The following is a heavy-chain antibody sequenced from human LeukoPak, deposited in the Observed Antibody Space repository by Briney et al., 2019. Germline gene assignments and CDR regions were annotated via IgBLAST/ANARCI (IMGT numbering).Heavy chain of an antibody. CDR1: GFTFSTYA. CDR3: ARGLPDLYYYYGMDV. Sequence: PGGSLRLSCAASGFTFSTYAMSWVRQVPGKGLEWVSAISGRGDSTYYADSVKGRFTISRDYSKNTLYLQMNSLRAEDTAVYYCARGLPDLYYYYGMDVWGQGTTVTVSS. CDR2: ISGRGDST. D-gene: IGHD2-15*01. V-gene: IGHV3-23*01. J-gene: IGHJ6*02.